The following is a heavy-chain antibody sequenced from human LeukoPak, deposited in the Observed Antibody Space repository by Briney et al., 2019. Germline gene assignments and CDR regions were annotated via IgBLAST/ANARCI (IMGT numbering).Heavy chain of an antibody. J-gene: IGHJ5*02. D-gene: IGHD6-19*01. CDR3: AREGEQWSEPYNWFDP. V-gene: IGHV3-74*01. CDR2: INSDESSI. Sequence: GGSLRLSCAASGFTFSNYWMHWVRQAPGKGLVWVSRINSDESSISYADSVKGRFTISRDNGKNSLYLRTNSLRAEDTAVYYCAREGEQWSEPYNWFDPWGQGTLVTVSS. CDR1: GFTFSNYW.